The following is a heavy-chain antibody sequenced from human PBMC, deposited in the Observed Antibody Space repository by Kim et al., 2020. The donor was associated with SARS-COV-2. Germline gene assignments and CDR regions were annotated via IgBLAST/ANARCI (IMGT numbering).Heavy chain of an antibody. Sequence: GGSLRLSCAASGFTVSSNYMSWVRQAPGKGLEWVSVIYSGGSTYYADSVKGRFTISRDNSKNTLNLQMNSLRAEDTAVYYCARAPLGYCSSTSCYHPWGQGTLVTVSS. CDR1: GFTVSSNY. J-gene: IGHJ5*02. V-gene: IGHV3-53*01. CDR3: ARAPLGYCSSTSCYHP. CDR2: IYSGGST. D-gene: IGHD2-2*01.